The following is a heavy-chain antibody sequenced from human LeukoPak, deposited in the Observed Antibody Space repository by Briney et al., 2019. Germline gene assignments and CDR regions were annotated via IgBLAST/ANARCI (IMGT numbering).Heavy chain of an antibody. CDR3: ARDSYDSSGYYFGYYYYGMDV. Sequence: ASVKVSCRVSGYTLTELSMHWVRQAPGKGLEWMGGFDPEDGETIYAQKFQGRVTITADESTSTAYMELSSLRSEDTAVYYCARDSYDSSGYYFGYYYYGMDVWGQGTTVTVSS. CDR1: GYTLTELS. D-gene: IGHD3-22*01. J-gene: IGHJ6*02. CDR2: FDPEDGET. V-gene: IGHV1-24*01.